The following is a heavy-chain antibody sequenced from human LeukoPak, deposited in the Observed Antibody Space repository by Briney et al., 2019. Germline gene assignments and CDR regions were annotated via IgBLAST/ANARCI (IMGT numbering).Heavy chain of an antibody. CDR1: GFTFSKYA. J-gene: IGHJ4*02. CDR3: ASPLGAYNCGGECGFWN. Sequence: PGGSLRLSCAASGFTFSKYAMHWVRQAPGKGLEWVAVMSYDGSYKYYADSVKGRFTISRDDSKNTLFLQMSSLRTEDTAVYYCASPLGAYNCGGECGFWNWGQGTLVTVSS. D-gene: IGHD2-21*01. V-gene: IGHV3-30*04. CDR2: MSYDGSYK.